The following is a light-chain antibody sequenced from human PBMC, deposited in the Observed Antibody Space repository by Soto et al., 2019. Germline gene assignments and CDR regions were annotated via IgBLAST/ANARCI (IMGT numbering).Light chain of an antibody. CDR2: ATS. V-gene: IGKV3-20*01. CDR1: QTVNSDY. J-gene: IGKJ1*01. CDR3: HQFGYSPRT. Sequence: EIGLTQSPGTLALSPGETATLSCRASQTVNSDYLAWFQQRPGQAPRLLIFATSRRATDIPDRFSGSGSGTDFTLAIRRLEPEDFAVYYCHQFGYSPRTLGQGTKVDIK.